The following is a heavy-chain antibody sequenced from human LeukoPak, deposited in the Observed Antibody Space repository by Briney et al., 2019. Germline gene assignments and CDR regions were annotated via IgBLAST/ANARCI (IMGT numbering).Heavy chain of an antibody. CDR1: GYTFTSYG. D-gene: IGHD3-22*01. Sequence: ASVKVSCKASGYTFTSYGISWVRQAPGQGLEWMGRISAYNGNTNYAQKLQGRVTMTTDTSTSTAYMELRSLRSDDTAVYYCARVYYYDSSGYYFDYWGQGTLVTVSS. CDR3: ARVYYYDSSGYYFDY. J-gene: IGHJ4*02. CDR2: ISAYNGNT. V-gene: IGHV1-18*01.